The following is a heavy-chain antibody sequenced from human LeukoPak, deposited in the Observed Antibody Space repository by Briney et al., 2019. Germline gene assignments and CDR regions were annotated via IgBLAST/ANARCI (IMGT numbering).Heavy chain of an antibody. CDR2: ISSSSSTI. D-gene: IGHD6-6*01. Sequence: GGSLRLSCAASGFTFSSDEMNWVRQAPGKGLEWVSYISSSSSTIYYADSVKGRFTISRDNAKNSLYLQMNSLRAEDTAVYYCARVGRGMGSSSPDVWGQGTTVTVSS. J-gene: IGHJ6*02. CDR1: GFTFSSDE. CDR3: ARVGRGMGSSSPDV. V-gene: IGHV3-48*03.